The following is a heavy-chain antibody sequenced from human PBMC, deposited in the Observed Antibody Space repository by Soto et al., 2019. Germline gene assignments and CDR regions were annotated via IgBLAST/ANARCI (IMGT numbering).Heavy chain of an antibody. D-gene: IGHD5-18*01. V-gene: IGHV4-59*01. J-gene: IGHJ4*02. CDR2: IYYSGST. CDR3: AGGLDTPYFDY. CDR1: GGSISSYY. Sequence: SATLSLTCTVPGGSISSYYWSWIRQPPGKGLEWIGYIYYSGSTNYNPSLKSRVTISLDTSKNQFSLKLSSVTSADTAVYYCAGGLDTPYFDYWGQGTLVTVSS.